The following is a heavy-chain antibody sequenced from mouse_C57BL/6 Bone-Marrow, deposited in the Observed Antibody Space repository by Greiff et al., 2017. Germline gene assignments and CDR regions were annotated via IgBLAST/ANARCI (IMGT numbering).Heavy chain of an antibody. J-gene: IGHJ4*01. CDR2: IYPSDSET. Sequence: QVQLQQPGAELVRPGSSVKLSCKASGYTFTSYWMDWVKQRPGQGLEWIGNIYPSDSETHYNQKFKYKATLTVDKSSSTAYMQLSSLTYEDSAVYYCARSYYEDYYAMYYWGQGTSVTVSS. V-gene: IGHV1-61*01. CDR3: ARSYYEDYYAMYY. D-gene: IGHD1-1*01. CDR1: GYTFTSYW.